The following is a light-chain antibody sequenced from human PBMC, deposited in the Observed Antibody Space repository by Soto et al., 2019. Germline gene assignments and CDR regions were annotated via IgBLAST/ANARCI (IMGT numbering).Light chain of an antibody. CDR1: QVISSS. Sequence: AIRLTQSPSSLSASVGDRVTITCRASQVISSSLAWYQHKPGEAPKLLIYDVSTLNSGVPSRFSGSGSGTDYTLTITSLQPEDFATYYCEQFEAYPLTFGGGTTV. V-gene: IGKV1-13*02. CDR2: DVS. J-gene: IGKJ4*01. CDR3: EQFEAYPLT.